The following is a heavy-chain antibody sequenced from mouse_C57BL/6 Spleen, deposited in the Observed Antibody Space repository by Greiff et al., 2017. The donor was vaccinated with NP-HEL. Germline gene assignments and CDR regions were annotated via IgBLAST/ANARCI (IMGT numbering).Heavy chain of an antibody. Sequence: QVQLQQPGAELVKPGASVKLSCKASGYTFTSYWMHWVKQRPGQGLEWIGMIHPNSGSTNYNEKFKSKATLTVDKSSSTAYMQLSSLTSEDSAVYYCARSLVYYYGGSYPWYFEVWGTGTTVTVSS. CDR1: GYTFTSYW. J-gene: IGHJ1*03. CDR2: IHPNSGST. CDR3: ARSLVYYYGGSYPWYFEV. D-gene: IGHD1-1*01. V-gene: IGHV1-64*01.